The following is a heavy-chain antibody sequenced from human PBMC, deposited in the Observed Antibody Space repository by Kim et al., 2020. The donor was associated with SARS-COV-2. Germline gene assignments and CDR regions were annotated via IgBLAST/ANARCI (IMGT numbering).Heavy chain of an antibody. CDR1: GGSISSSNW. CDR3: ASQTKPDYYGSGSYYLSPFDY. Sequence: SETLSLTCAVSGGSISSSNWWSWVRQPPGKGLEWIGEIYHSGSTNYNPSLKSRVTISVDKSKNQFSLKLSSVTAADTAVYYCASQTKPDYYGSGSYYLSPFDYWGQGTLVTVSS. D-gene: IGHD3-10*01. CDR2: IYHSGST. V-gene: IGHV4-4*02. J-gene: IGHJ4*02.